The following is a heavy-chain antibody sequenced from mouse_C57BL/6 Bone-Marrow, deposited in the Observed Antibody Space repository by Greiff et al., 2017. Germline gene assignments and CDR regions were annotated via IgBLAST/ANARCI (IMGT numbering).Heavy chain of an antibody. V-gene: IGHV1-55*01. J-gene: IGHJ4*01. CDR1: GYTFTSYW. D-gene: IGHD2-2*01. Sequence: VQLQQSGAELVKPGASVKMSCKASGYTFTSYWITWVKQRPGQGLEWIGDIYPGSGSTNYNEKFKSKATLTVDTSSSTAYMQLSSLTSEDSAVYYCARSDGYDIYAMDYWGQGTSVTVSS. CDR3: ARSDGYDIYAMDY. CDR2: IYPGSGST.